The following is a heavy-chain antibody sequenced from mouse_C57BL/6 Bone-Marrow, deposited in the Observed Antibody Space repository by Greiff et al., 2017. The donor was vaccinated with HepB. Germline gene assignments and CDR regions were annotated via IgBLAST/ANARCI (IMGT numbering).Heavy chain of an antibody. CDR2: IYPGGGYT. CDR1: GYTFTNYW. CDR3: AVLRVGAMDY. D-gene: IGHD1-1*01. Sequence: VQLQESGAELVRPGTSVKMSCKASGYTFTNYWIGWAKQRPGHGLEWIGDIYPGGGYTNYNEKFKGKATLTADKSSSTAYMQYSSLTSEDSAIYYCAVLRVGAMDYWGQGTSVTVSS. J-gene: IGHJ4*01. V-gene: IGHV1-63*01.